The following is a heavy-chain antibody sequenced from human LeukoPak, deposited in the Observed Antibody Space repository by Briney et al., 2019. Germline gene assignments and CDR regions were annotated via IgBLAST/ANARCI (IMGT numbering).Heavy chain of an antibody. Sequence: SETLSLTCTVSSGSFSSSSYFCGWIRQSPGLGLEWIATINYSGTTYYNPSLNSLATTSVDTSRNQFSLKLTSVTAANTADYYCARLRGGVQLWGDWGQGALVTVSS. J-gene: IGHJ4*01. D-gene: IGHD3-10*01. CDR3: ARLRGGVQLWGD. CDR1: SGSFSSSSYF. CDR2: INYSGTT. V-gene: IGHV4-39*01.